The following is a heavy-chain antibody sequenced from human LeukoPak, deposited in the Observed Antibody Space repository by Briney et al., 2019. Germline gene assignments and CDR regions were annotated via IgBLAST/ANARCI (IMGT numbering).Heavy chain of an antibody. CDR2: IIPIFGTA. V-gene: IGHV1-69*13. CDR1: GGTFSSYA. Sequence: ASVKVSCTASGGTFSSYAISWVRQAPGQGLEWMGGIIPIFGTANYAQKFQGRVAITADESTSTAYMELSSLRSEDTAVYYCASPSAQDDPNDYGVNFDYWGQGTLVTVSS. J-gene: IGHJ4*02. CDR3: ASPSAQDDPNDYGVNFDY. D-gene: IGHD4-17*01.